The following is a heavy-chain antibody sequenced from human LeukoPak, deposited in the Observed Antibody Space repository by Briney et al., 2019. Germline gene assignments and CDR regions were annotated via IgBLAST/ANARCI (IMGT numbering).Heavy chain of an antibody. J-gene: IGHJ1*01. Sequence: GGSLRLSCAASGFTFSSYGMHWVRQAPGKGLEWVSAINNDGDSTYSADSVKGRFTVSRDNSKNTLYLQMNSLRAEDAAVYYCAQQVGYCSSGNCYFTYWGQGTLVTVSS. D-gene: IGHD2-15*01. V-gene: IGHV3-23*01. CDR2: INNDGDST. CDR3: AQQVGYCSSGNCYFTY. CDR1: GFTFSSYG.